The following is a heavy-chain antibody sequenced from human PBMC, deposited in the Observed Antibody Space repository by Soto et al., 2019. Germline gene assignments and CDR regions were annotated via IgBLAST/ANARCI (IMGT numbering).Heavy chain of an antibody. CDR2: ISYDGSNK. Sequence: PGGSLRLCCAASGFTFSSYGMHGVRQAPGKGLEWVAVISYDGSNKYYADSVKGRFTISRDNSKNTLYLQMNSLRAEDTAVYYCAKDRQYDYYYGMDVWGQGTTVTVSS. CDR3: AKDRQYDYYYGMDV. V-gene: IGHV3-30*18. J-gene: IGHJ6*02. CDR1: GFTFSSYG.